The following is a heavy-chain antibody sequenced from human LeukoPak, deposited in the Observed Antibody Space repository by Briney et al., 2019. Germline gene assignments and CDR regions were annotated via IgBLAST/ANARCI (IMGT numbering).Heavy chain of an antibody. CDR1: GFTLSSYS. V-gene: IGHV3-48*01. D-gene: IGHD6-13*01. J-gene: IGHJ4*02. CDR2: ISSSSSTI. CDR3: ARDSGSSSWAEFDY. Sequence: GGSLRLSCAASGFTLSSYSMNWVRQAPGKGLEWVSYISSSSSTIYYADSVKGRFTISRDNAKNSLYLQMNSLRAEDTAVYYCARDSGSSSWAEFDYWGQGTLVTVSS.